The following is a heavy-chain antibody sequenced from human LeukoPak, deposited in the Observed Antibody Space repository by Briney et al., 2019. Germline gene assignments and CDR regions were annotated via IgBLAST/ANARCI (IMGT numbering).Heavy chain of an antibody. CDR2: ISGSGGST. J-gene: IGHJ4*02. Sequence: QTGGSLRLSCAASGFTFSSYAMSWVRQAPGKGLEWVSAISGSGGSTYYADSVKGRFTISRDNSKNTLYLQMNSLRAEDTAVYYCAKSGYSHRTLADYWGQGTLVTVSS. CDR3: AKSGYSHRTLADY. D-gene: IGHD5-18*01. V-gene: IGHV3-23*01. CDR1: GFTFSSYA.